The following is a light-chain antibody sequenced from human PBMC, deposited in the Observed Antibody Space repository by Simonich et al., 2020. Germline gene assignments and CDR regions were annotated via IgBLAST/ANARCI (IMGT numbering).Light chain of an antibody. J-gene: IGLJ3*02. CDR2: SNQ. Sequence: QSVLTQPPSASGTPGQRVTISCSGSSSNIGSNTVNWYQHLPGTAPKLLIYSNQQRPSWVPDLFSGSKSGTSASLAISGLQSEDEADYYCAAWDDSLNGRVFGGGTKLTVL. CDR1: SSNIGSNT. V-gene: IGLV1-44*01. CDR3: AAWDDSLNGRV.